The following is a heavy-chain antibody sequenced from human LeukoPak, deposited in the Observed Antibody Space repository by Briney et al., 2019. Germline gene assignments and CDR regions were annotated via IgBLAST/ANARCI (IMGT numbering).Heavy chain of an antibody. CDR1: GFTFSSYG. Sequence: GGSLRLSCAASGFTFSSYGMHWVRQAPGKGLEWVAVIWHDGSNKYYADSVKGRFTISRDNSKNTLYLQMNSLRAEDTAVYYCATIFGVVTTFDYWGQGTLVTVSS. CDR2: IWHDGSNK. D-gene: IGHD3-3*01. CDR3: ATIFGVVTTFDY. J-gene: IGHJ4*02. V-gene: IGHV3-30*02.